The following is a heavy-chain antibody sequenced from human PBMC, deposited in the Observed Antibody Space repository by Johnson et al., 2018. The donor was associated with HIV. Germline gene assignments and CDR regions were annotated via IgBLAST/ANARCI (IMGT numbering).Heavy chain of an antibody. CDR2: IKQDGSEK. J-gene: IGHJ3*02. Sequence: VQVVESGGGLVQPGGSLRLSCAASGFTFSSYWMSWVRQAPGKGLEWVANIKQDGSEKYYVDSVKGRFTISRDNAKNSLYLQMNSLRAEETAVYYCGRGYSGYDDAFDIWGQGTMVTVSS. CDR3: GRGYSGYDDAFDI. CDR1: GFTFSSYW. D-gene: IGHD5-12*01. V-gene: IGHV3-7*04.